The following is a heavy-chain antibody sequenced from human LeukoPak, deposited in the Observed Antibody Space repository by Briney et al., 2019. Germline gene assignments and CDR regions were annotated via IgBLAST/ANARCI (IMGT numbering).Heavy chain of an antibody. D-gene: IGHD2-8*01. J-gene: IGHJ4*02. Sequence: SETLSLTCTVSGGSISSYYWSWIRQPPGKGLEWIGYIYYSGSTNYNPSLKSRVTISVGTSKNQFSLKLSSVTAADTAVYYCARERPEAQWDYWGQGTLVTVSS. V-gene: IGHV4-59*01. CDR2: IYYSGST. CDR3: ARERPEAQWDY. CDR1: GGSISSYY.